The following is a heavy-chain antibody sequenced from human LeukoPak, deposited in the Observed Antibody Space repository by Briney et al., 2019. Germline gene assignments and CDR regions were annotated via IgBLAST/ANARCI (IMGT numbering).Heavy chain of an antibody. CDR2: ISSSSYI. V-gene: IGHV3-21*01. CDR3: ASTTVTNAFDI. D-gene: IGHD4-17*01. J-gene: IGHJ3*02. CDR1: GFTFSSYI. Sequence: GGSLRLSCAASGFTFSSYIMNWVRQAPGKGLEWVSSISSSSYIYYADSVKGRFTISRDNAKNSLYLQMNSLRAEDTAVYYCASTTVTNAFDIWGQGTMVTVSS.